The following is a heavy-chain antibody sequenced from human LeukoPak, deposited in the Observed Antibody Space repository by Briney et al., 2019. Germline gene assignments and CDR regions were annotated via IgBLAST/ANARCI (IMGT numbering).Heavy chain of an antibody. Sequence: GGSLRLSCSASGFTFSTYAMHWVRQAPGKGLECVAIIGTDAGSTDYADSVKGRFTISRDNARNSLYLQMNSLRAEDTALYYCARIAMAGIGDGFDIWGQGTMVTVSS. CDR3: ARIAMAGIGDGFDI. CDR1: GFTFSTYA. D-gene: IGHD6-19*01. J-gene: IGHJ3*02. CDR2: IGTDAGST. V-gene: IGHV3-64*04.